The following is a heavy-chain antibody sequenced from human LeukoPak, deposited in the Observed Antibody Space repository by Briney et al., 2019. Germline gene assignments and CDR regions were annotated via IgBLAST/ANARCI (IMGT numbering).Heavy chain of an antibody. J-gene: IGHJ5*02. CDR1: GGTFSSYA. V-gene: IGHV1-69*13. D-gene: IGHD4-11*01. CDR3: ARRRYSNNWFDP. CDR2: IIPIFGTA. Sequence: SVKVSCKASGGTFSSYAISWVRQAPGQGLEWMGGIIPIFGTANYAQKFQGRVTITADESTSTAYMELSSLRSEDTAVYYCARRRYSNNWFDPWGQGTLVTVSS.